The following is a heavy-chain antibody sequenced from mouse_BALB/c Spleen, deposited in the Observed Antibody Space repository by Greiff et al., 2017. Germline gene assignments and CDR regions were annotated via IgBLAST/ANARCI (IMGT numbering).Heavy chain of an antibody. D-gene: IGHD4-1*01. CDR1: GYTFTDYY. CDR2: IYPGSGNT. V-gene: IGHV1-76*01. CDR3: ARRGTSFAD. Sequence: VQLQESGVELARPGASVKLSCKASGYTFTDYYINWVKQRTGQGLEWIGEIYPGSGNTYYNENFKGKATLTADKSSSTAYMQLSSLTSEDSAVYFCARRGTSFADWGQGTLVTVSA. J-gene: IGHJ3*01.